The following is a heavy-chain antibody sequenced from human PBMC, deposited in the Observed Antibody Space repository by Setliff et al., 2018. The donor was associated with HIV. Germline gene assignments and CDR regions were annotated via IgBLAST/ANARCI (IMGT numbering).Heavy chain of an antibody. D-gene: IGHD6-25*01. CDR3: ARDRLNVYSSGWGVGY. CDR2: IGTYNGDT. J-gene: IGHJ4*02. CDR1: GYTFTSSG. Sequence: ASVKVSCKASGYTFTSSGITWVRQAPGQGLEWMGWIGTYNGDTNFAQKLQGRVTMTTDTSTSTAYMELRSLRSDDTAVYYCARDRLNVYSSGWGVGYWGQGTLVTVSS. V-gene: IGHV1-18*01.